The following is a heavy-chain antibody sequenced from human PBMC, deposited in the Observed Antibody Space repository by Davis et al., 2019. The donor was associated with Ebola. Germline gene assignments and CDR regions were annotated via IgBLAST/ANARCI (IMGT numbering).Heavy chain of an antibody. D-gene: IGHD2-21*02. CDR2: VTSSSSYI. CDR3: ARDLPFCGGDCNSPWYFDL. Sequence: PGGSLRLSCAASGFTFSSYNMNWVRQAPGKGLEWVSSVTSSSSYIFYADSVKGRFTISRDNAQNSLYLQMNSLRAEDTAVYYCARDLPFCGGDCNSPWYFDLWGRGTLVTVSS. V-gene: IGHV3-21*01. J-gene: IGHJ2*01. CDR1: GFTFSSYN.